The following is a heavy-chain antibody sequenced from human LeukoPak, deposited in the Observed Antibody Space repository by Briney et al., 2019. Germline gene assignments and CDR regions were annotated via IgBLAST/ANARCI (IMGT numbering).Heavy chain of an antibody. D-gene: IGHD3-22*01. CDR3: ARGSGYNDFGY. Sequence: SETLSLTCTVSGGSISSYYWSWIRQPAGKGLEWIGRIYTSGSTNYNPSLKSRLTISVATSKNHFSLKLSSVTAADTAVYYCARGSGYNDFGYRGQGTLVTVSS. CDR1: GGSISSYY. J-gene: IGHJ4*02. V-gene: IGHV4-4*07. CDR2: IYTSGST.